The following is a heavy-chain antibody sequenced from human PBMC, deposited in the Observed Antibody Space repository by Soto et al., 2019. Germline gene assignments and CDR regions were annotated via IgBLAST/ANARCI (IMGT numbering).Heavy chain of an antibody. D-gene: IGHD6-25*01. CDR3: ARQRGGDYGGMDV. Sequence: VAVIWYDGSNKYYADSVKGRFTISRDNSKNTLYLQMNSLRAEDTAVYYCARQRGGDYGGMDVWGQGTTVTVSS. V-gene: IGHV3-33*01. J-gene: IGHJ6*02. CDR2: IWYDGSNK.